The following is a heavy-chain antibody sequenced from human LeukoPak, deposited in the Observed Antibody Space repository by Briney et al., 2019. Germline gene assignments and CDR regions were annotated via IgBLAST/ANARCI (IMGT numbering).Heavy chain of an antibody. D-gene: IGHD6-19*01. V-gene: IGHV3-23*01. CDR2: ISASGGST. Sequence: GGSLRLSCAASGFTFSSFATSWVRQAPGKGLEWVSGISASGGSTYYADSVKGRFTISRDNSKNTLYLQMNSLRAEDTAVYYCARVRGIAVARDWGQGTLVTVSS. J-gene: IGHJ4*02. CDR1: GFTFSSFA. CDR3: ARVRGIAVARD.